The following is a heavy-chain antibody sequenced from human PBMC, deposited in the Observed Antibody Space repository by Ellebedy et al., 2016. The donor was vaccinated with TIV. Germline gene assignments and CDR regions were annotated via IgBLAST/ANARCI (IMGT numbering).Heavy chain of an antibody. D-gene: IGHD2-21*02. CDR2: IYYSVST. V-gene: IGHV4-30-4*01. Sequence: SETLSLTXFVLGGSISSGDYYWSWIRQPPGKGLEWIGSIYYSVSTSSNPSLKSRLSISIDTSKNQFSLNLSSVTAADTAVYYCARDNGIIGVTNEDNWFDPWGQGTLVTVSS. CDR1: GGSISSGDYY. CDR3: ARDNGIIGVTNEDNWFDP. J-gene: IGHJ5*02.